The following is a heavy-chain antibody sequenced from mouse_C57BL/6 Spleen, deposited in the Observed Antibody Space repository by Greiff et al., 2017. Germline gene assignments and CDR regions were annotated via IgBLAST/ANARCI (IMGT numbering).Heavy chain of an antibody. D-gene: IGHD2-3*01. J-gene: IGHJ2*01. V-gene: IGHV1-55*01. CDR3: ARRDGYYVPYYFDY. Sequence: QVQLQQPGAELVKPGASVKMSCKASGYTFTSYWITWVKQRPGQGLEWIGDIYPGSGSTNYNEKFKSKATLTVDSSSSTAYMQLSSLTSEDSADYYCARRDGYYVPYYFDYWGQGTTLTVSS. CDR1: GYTFTSYW. CDR2: IYPGSGST.